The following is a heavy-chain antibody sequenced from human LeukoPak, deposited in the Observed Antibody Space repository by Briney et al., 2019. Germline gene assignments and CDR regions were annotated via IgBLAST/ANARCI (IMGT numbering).Heavy chain of an antibody. CDR2: IKQDGSEK. D-gene: IGHD3-10*01. J-gene: IGHJ4*02. CDR1: GFTFSSYW. V-gene: IGHV3-7*01. Sequence: GGSLRLSCAASGFTFSSYWMSWVRQAPGKGLEWVANIKQDGSEKYYVDSVRGRFTISRDNAKNSLYLQMNSLRAEDTTVYYCARDPLNYYGSGSYYWSDGYWGQGTLVTVSS. CDR3: ARDPLNYYGSGSYYWSDGY.